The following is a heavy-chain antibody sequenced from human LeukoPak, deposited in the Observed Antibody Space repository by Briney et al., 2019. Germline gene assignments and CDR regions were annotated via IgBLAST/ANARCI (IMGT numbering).Heavy chain of an antibody. D-gene: IGHD3-16*02. Sequence: SVKVSCKASGGTFSSYAISWVRQAPGQGLEWMGRIIPILGIANYAQKFQGKVTITADKSTSTAYMELSSLRSEDTAVYYCARQLSGPDLDDYWGQGTLVTVSS. J-gene: IGHJ4*02. CDR3: ARQLSGPDLDDY. CDR2: IIPILGIA. V-gene: IGHV1-69*04. CDR1: GGTFSSYA.